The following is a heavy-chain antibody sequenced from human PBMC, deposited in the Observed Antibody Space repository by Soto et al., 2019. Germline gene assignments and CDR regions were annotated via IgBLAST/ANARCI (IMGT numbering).Heavy chain of an antibody. CDR1: GGSITSSSYY. D-gene: IGHD1-26*01. CDR2: IYYSGST. V-gene: IGHV4-39*01. J-gene: IGHJ5*02. Sequence: QLHLRESGPGLVKPSETLSLSCTVSGGSITSSSYYWGWIRQPPGKGLEWIGSIYYSGSTYYNPSLKSRVTISVDTSKNQFSLKLSSLTAADTAVYYCASQEVGGSYVYTFDPWGQGTRVTVSS. CDR3: ASQEVGGSYVYTFDP.